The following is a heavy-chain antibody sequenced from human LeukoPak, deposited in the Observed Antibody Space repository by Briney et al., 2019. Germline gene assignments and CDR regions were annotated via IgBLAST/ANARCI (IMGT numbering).Heavy chain of an antibody. D-gene: IGHD3-10*01. Sequence: QPGGSLRLSCAASGFSVSSYYMHWVRQAPGKRLEWVAVIWYDGSNKYYADSVKGRFTISRDNSKNTLYLQMNSLRAEDTAVYYCANGGAFDIWGQGTMVTVSS. CDR1: GFSVSSYY. CDR2: IWYDGSNK. V-gene: IGHV3-33*08. J-gene: IGHJ3*02. CDR3: ANGGAFDI.